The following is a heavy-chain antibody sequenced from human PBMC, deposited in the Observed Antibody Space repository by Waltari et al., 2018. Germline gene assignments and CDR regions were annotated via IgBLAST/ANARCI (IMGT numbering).Heavy chain of an antibody. J-gene: IGHJ3*01. Sequence: QVQLQESGPGLVQPSETLSLTCTVSGGSIRAYYWNWLRQTPGKGLEWIGNIYSDGSTDYNPSHQRRITISIDTSKKEFSLKLSTVTAADTATYYCARMIEYRNSWDAFDVWGQGTMVTVSS. D-gene: IGHD6-6*01. CDR2: IYSDGST. CDR3: ARMIEYRNSWDAFDV. V-gene: IGHV4-4*09. CDR1: GGSIRAYY.